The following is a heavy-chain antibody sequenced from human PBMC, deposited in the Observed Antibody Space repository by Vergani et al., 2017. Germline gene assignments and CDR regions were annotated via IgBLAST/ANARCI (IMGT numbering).Heavy chain of an antibody. J-gene: IGHJ4*02. CDR2: INHSGGST. Sequence: QVQLVQSGAEVKKPGASVKVSCKASGYTFTSYYMHWVRQAPGQGLEWMGIINHSGGSTSYAQKFQGRVTMTRDTSTSTVYMELSSLSSEDTAVYYCARVAVGATLPFDYWGQGTLVTVSS. CDR3: ARVAVGATLPFDY. D-gene: IGHD1-26*01. V-gene: IGHV1-46*03. CDR1: GYTFTSYY.